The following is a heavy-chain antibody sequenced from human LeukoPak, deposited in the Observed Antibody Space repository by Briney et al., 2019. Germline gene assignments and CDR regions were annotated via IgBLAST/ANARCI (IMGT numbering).Heavy chain of an antibody. V-gene: IGHV4-30-2*01. CDR2: IYHSGST. Sequence: SETLSLTCTVSGGSISSGGYYWTWIRQPPGKGLEWIGYIYHSGSTYYNPSLKSRVTISVDRSKNQFSLKLSSVTAADTAVYYCARVVGATISDYYYYYMDVWGKGTTVTVSS. D-gene: IGHD1-26*01. CDR3: ARVVGATISDYYYYYMDV. J-gene: IGHJ6*03. CDR1: GGSISSGGYY.